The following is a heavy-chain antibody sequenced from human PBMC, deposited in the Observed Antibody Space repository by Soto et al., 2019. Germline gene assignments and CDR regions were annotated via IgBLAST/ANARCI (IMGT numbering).Heavy chain of an antibody. J-gene: IGHJ4*02. CDR1: GFTFSSYA. Sequence: PGGSLRLSCSASGFTFSSYAMSWVRQAPGKGLEWVSAISGSGGSTYYADSVKGRSTISRDNSKNTLYLQMNSLRAEDTAVYYCAKVLRPGIAVAGSFDYWGQGTLVTVSS. D-gene: IGHD6-19*01. CDR3: AKVLRPGIAVAGSFDY. V-gene: IGHV3-23*01. CDR2: ISGSGGST.